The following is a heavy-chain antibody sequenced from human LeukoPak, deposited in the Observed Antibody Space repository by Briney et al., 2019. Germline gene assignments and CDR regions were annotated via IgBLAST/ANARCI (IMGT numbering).Heavy chain of an antibody. D-gene: IGHD4-17*01. CDR1: GGSFSGYY. J-gene: IGHJ4*02. Sequence: SETLSLTCAVYGGSFSGYYWSWIRQPPGKGLEWIGEINHSGSTNYNPSLKSRVTISVDTSKNQFSLKLSSVTAADTAVYYCARGASTVTPFDYWGQGTLVTVSS. V-gene: IGHV4-34*01. CDR3: ARGASTVTPFDY. CDR2: INHSGST.